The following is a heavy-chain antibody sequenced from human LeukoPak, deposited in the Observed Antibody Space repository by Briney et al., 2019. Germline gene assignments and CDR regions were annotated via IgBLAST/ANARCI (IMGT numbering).Heavy chain of an antibody. V-gene: IGHV5-51*01. Sequence: GESLQISCKGSGYSFTTYWIGRVRQMPGKGLEWMGIIYPGDSDTRYSPSFQGQVIISADKSISTAYLQWSSLKASDTAMYYCARQVHPYYYYGMDVWGQGTTVTVSS. J-gene: IGHJ6*02. CDR2: IYPGDSDT. CDR3: ARQVHPYYYYGMDV. CDR1: GYSFTTYW.